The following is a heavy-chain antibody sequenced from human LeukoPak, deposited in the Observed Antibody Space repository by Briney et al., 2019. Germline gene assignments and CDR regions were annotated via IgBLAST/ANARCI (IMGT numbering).Heavy chain of an antibody. CDR1: GFTFSSYD. J-gene: IGHJ6*02. CDR3: ARGIAAAGRDYYGMDV. D-gene: IGHD6-13*01. CDR2: IGTAGDP. V-gene: IGHV3-13*05. Sequence: GGSLRLSCAASGFTFSSYDMHWVRQATGKGLEWVSAIGTAGDPYYPGSVKGRFTISRENAKNSLYLQMNSLRAGDTAVYYCARGIAAAGRDYYGMDVWGQGTTVTVSS.